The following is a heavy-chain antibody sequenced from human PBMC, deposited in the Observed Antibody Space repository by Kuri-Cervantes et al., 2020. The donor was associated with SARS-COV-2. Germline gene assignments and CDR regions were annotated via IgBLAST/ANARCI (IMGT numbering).Heavy chain of an antibody. CDR1: GYTFTSYA. V-gene: IGHV7-4-1*02. D-gene: IGHD6-6*01. J-gene: IGHJ4*02. CDR2: INTNAGNP. Sequence: GESLKISCKASGYTFTSYAMNWVRQAPGQGLEWMGWINTNAGNPTYAQGFTGRFVFSLDTSVSTAYLQISSLKAEDTAVYYCVRGSSPFDYWGQGTLVTVSS. CDR3: VRGSSPFDY.